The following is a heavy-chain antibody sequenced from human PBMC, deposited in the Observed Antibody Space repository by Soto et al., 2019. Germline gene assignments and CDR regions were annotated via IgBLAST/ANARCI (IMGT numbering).Heavy chain of an antibody. CDR2: ISTYNGNT. V-gene: IGHV1-18*01. CDR1: GYTFTTYD. CDR3: ARGLSSGWYYFDY. Sequence: ASVKVSCKASGYTFTTYDISWVRQAPGQGLEWMGRISTYNGNTNYPQSLQGRLTMTRDTSTSTVYMELSSLRSEDTAVYYCARGLSSGWYYFDYWGQGTLVTVSS. J-gene: IGHJ4*02. D-gene: IGHD6-19*01.